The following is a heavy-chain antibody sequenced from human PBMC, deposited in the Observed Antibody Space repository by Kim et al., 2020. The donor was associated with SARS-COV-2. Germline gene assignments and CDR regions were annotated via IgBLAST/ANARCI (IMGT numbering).Heavy chain of an antibody. J-gene: IGHJ4*02. CDR2: ISSSSSYI. V-gene: IGHV3-21*01. CDR3: ASGAQVSYYYDFWSGYYFDY. Sequence: GGSLRLSCAASGFTFSSYSMNWVRQAPGKGLEWVSSISSSSSYIYYADSVKGRFTISRDNAKNSLYLQMNSLRAEDTAVYYCASGAQVSYYYDFWSGYYFDYWGQGTLVTVSS. CDR1: GFTFSSYS. D-gene: IGHD3-3*01.